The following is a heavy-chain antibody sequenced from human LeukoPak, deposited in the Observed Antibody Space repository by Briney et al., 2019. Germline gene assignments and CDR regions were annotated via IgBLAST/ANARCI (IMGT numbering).Heavy chain of an antibody. CDR1: GYSFTGYW. CDR2: IYPGDSDT. J-gene: IGHJ4*02. D-gene: IGHD4-17*01. CDR3: ARLRTYGDYALNY. V-gene: IGHV5-51*01. Sequence: GESLKISCKGSGYSFTGYWIGWVRQMPGKGLEWMGIIYPGDSDTRYSPSFQGQVAISADKSISTAYLQWSSLKASDSAMYYCARLRTYGDYALNYWGQGTLVTVSS.